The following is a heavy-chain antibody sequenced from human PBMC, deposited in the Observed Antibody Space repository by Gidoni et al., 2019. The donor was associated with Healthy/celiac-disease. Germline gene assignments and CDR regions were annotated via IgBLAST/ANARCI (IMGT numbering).Heavy chain of an antibody. Sequence: QVQLVQSGAEVKKPGASVQVSCKASGYTFTSYGISWVRQAPGQGLEWMGWISAYNGNTNYAQKLQGRVTMTTDTSTSTAYMELRSLRSEDTAVYYCAREELGVDTAILFDYWGQGTLVTVSS. V-gene: IGHV1-18*04. CDR3: AREELGVDTAILFDY. D-gene: IGHD5-18*01. J-gene: IGHJ4*02. CDR1: GYTFTSYG. CDR2: ISAYNGNT.